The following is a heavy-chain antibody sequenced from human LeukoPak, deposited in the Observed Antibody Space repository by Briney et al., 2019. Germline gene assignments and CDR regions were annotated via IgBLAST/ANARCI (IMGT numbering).Heavy chain of an antibody. D-gene: IGHD1-1*01. V-gene: IGHV3-30-3*01. Sequence: GGSLRLSCAASGFTFSSYAMSWVRQAPGKGLEWVAVISYDGSNKYYADSVKGRFTISRDNSKNTLYLQMNSLRAEDTAVYYCARDTTFSIIWYFDLWGRGTLVTVSS. CDR2: ISYDGSNK. CDR1: GFTFSSYA. J-gene: IGHJ2*01. CDR3: ARDTTFSIIWYFDL.